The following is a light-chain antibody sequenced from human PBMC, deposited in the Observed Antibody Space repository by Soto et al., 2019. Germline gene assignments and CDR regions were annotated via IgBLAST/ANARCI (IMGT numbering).Light chain of an antibody. V-gene: IGKV1-27*01. CDR1: QDISNY. CDR2: AAS. Sequence: DIQMTQSPSSLSASVGDRVTITCRASQDISNYLAWYQQKPGKVPKLLIYAASTLQSGVPSRFSGSGSETDFTLTISSLQPEDSATYYCLQDHDYQWTFGQGTKLEIK. CDR3: LQDHDYQWT. J-gene: IGKJ2*02.